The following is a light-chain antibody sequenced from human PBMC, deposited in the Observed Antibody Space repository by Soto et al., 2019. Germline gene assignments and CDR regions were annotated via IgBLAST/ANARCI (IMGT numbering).Light chain of an antibody. CDR1: QSVSRN. V-gene: IGKV3-11*01. J-gene: IGKJ1*01. CDR3: QQRTDWPRT. Sequence: EVVLTQSPATLYLSPGERATLSCRASQSVSRNLAWYQQKPGQAPRLLIYRASTRATGIPARFSGSGSGTDFSLSISSLQPEDFAVYYCQQRTDWPRTFGQGIKVEVK. CDR2: RAS.